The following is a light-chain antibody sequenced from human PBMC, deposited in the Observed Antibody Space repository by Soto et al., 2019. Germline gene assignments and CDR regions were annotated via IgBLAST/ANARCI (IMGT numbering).Light chain of an antibody. Sequence: QSVLTQPPSASGTPGQRLSISCSGSNSNIGSNTVNWYQQLPGTAPKLLIYSNNQRPSGVPDRFSGSKSGTSASLAISGLQSEDEADYYCAAWDDSLNGSYVFGTGTKVTV. V-gene: IGLV1-44*01. CDR2: SNN. CDR3: AAWDDSLNGSYV. J-gene: IGLJ1*01. CDR1: NSNIGSNT.